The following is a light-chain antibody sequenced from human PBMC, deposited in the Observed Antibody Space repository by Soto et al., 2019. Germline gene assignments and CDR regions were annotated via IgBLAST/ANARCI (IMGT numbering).Light chain of an antibody. Sequence: DIQMTQSPSTLSASVGDRVIITCRTSQSISGWMAWYQQKPGKAPNLLIYKTLKTGVPSRFSASGSGTEFTLIIISLQPDDFATYYCQQYHTYSFGQGTTVEL. V-gene: IGKV1-5*03. J-gene: IGKJ1*01. CDR3: QQYHTYS. CDR1: QSISGW. CDR2: K.